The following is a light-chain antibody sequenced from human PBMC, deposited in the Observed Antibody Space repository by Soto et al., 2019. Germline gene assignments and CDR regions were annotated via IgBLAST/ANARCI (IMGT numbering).Light chain of an antibody. V-gene: IGKV3-11*01. Sequence: EMVLTQSPATLSLSPGERATHSCRASQSVSSYLAWYQQKPGQAPRLLIYDASNRATGIPARFSGSGSGTDFTLTISSLEPEDFAVYYCQQRSNWALTFGGGTKVEIK. CDR2: DAS. CDR1: QSVSSY. J-gene: IGKJ4*01. CDR3: QQRSNWALT.